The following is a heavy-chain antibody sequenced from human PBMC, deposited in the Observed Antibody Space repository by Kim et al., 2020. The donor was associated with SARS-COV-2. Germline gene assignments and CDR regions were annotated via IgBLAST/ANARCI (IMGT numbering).Heavy chain of an antibody. Sequence: KYYVDSVQGRFTISRDNSKNTLYLQMNSLRAEDTAVYYCARAGDSDAFDIWGQGTMVTVSS. CDR2: K. CDR3: ARAGDSDAFDI. V-gene: IGHV3-30*01. D-gene: IGHD2-21*02. J-gene: IGHJ3*02.